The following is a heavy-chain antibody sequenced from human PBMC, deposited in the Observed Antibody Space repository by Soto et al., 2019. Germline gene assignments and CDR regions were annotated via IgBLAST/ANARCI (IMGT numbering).Heavy chain of an antibody. D-gene: IGHD5-12*01. V-gene: IGHV1-2*02. Sequence: QLVQSGAEVTKPGASVKVSCKTSGYNFSAHYIHWVRQPPGQGLEWMGWISPRRGDHHSDDKLKDRLTLTTDSATTTAFMHLSGLSVNDSAVYYCAKGGGYGHGHWGQGTPIIVSS. CDR3: AKGGGYGHGH. CDR2: ISPRRGDH. J-gene: IGHJ4*02. CDR1: GYNFSAHY.